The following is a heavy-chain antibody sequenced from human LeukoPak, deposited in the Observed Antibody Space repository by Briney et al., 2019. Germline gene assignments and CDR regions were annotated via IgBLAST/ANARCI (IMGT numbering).Heavy chain of an antibody. CDR3: AKLPGYSSGWYEVNWFDP. D-gene: IGHD6-19*01. Sequence: GGSLRLSCAASGFTFSSYAMSWVRQAPGKGLEWVSAISGSGGSTYYADSVKGRFTISRDNSKNTLYLQMISLRAEDTAVYYCAKLPGYSSGWYEVNWFDPWGQGTLVTVSS. V-gene: IGHV3-23*01. CDR2: ISGSGGST. CDR1: GFTFSSYA. J-gene: IGHJ5*02.